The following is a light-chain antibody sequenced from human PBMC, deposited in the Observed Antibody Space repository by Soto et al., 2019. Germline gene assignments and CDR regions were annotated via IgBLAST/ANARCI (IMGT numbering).Light chain of an antibody. CDR1: QSISSW. Sequence: DIQMNQSPSTLSASVGDRVTITCRASQSISSWLAWYQQKPGKAPKLLIYKASSLESGVPSRFSGSGSGTEFTLTISSLQHDDFATYYCQQYNSYPWTFGQGTKVEIK. CDR2: KAS. J-gene: IGKJ1*01. CDR3: QQYNSYPWT. V-gene: IGKV1-5*03.